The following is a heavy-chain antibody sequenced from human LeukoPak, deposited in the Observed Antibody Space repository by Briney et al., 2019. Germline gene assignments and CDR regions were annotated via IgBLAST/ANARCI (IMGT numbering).Heavy chain of an antibody. CDR2: IIPIFGTA. V-gene: IGHV1-69*05. Sequence: SVKVSCKASGGTFSSYAISWVRQAPGQGLEWMGGIIPIFGTANYAQKFQGRVTITMDESTSTAYMELSSLRSEDTAVYYCARVTSVPHYYYYMDVWGKGTTVTVSS. J-gene: IGHJ6*03. CDR1: GGTFSSYA. CDR3: ARVTSVPHYYYYMDV.